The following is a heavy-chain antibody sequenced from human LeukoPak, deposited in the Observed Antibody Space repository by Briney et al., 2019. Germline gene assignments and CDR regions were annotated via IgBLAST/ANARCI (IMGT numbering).Heavy chain of an antibody. D-gene: IGHD3-9*01. CDR3: ARVRYDISYYYSMDV. CDR1: GFTFSSYA. J-gene: IGHJ6*02. V-gene: IGHV3-66*01. CDR2: IYSGGST. Sequence: PGGSLRLSCAASGFTFSSYAMSWVRQAPGKGLEWVSVIYSGGSTYYADSVKGRFTISRDNSKNTLYLQMNSLRAEDTAVYYCARVRYDISYYYSMDVWGQGTTVTVSS.